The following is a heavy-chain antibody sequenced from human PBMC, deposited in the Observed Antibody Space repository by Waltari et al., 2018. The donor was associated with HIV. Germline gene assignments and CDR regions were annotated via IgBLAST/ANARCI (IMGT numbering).Heavy chain of an antibody. CDR1: GGSISTYA. J-gene: IGHJ4*02. CDR3: ARDLNAVELGTGTPGY. V-gene: IGHV1-69*01. Sequence: QVQLVQSGAEVKKPGSSVKVSCKASGGSISTYAISWVRQAPGQGREWMGGIIPICGTANVAQKFHGRVTFTADVSTSTAYMELSSLTSKDTAVYYCARDLNAVELGTGTPGYWGQGTLVTVSS. CDR2: IIPICGTA. D-gene: IGHD1-1*01.